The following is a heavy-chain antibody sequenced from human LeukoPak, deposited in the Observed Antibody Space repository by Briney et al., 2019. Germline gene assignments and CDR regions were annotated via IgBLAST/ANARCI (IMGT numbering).Heavy chain of an antibody. CDR3: ARDRSYDFWSGYSTPDY. D-gene: IGHD3-3*01. V-gene: IGHV3-33*01. CDR2: IWYDGSNK. J-gene: IGHJ4*02. Sequence: GGSLRLSCAASGFTFSSYGMHWVRQAPGKGLEWVAAIWYDGSNKYYADSVKGRFTISRDNSKNTLDLQMNSLRAEDTAVYYCARDRSYDFWSGYSTPDYWGQGTLVTVSS. CDR1: GFTFSSYG.